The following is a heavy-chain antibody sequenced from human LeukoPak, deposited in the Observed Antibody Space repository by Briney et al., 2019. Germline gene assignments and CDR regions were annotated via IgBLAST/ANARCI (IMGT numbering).Heavy chain of an antibody. Sequence: PSETLSLTCTVSGGSISSGSFYWGWIRQPPGKGLEWIGSIYRSGSTYYNPSLKSRVTISVDTSKNQFSLKLSSVTAADTAVYYCARWDEWLVYAFDIWGQGTMVTVSS. CDR1: GGSISSGSFY. CDR2: IYRSGST. D-gene: IGHD6-19*01. CDR3: ARWDEWLVYAFDI. J-gene: IGHJ3*02. V-gene: IGHV4-39*07.